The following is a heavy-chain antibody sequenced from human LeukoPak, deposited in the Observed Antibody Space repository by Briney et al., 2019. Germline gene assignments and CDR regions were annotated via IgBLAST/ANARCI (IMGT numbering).Heavy chain of an antibody. CDR3: ARVRLPPYYYYYYYMDV. J-gene: IGHJ6*03. D-gene: IGHD5-18*01. CDR2: IHHSGST. V-gene: IGHV4-38-2*02. Sequence: SETLSLTCTVPGYSISSGYYWGWIRQPPGKGLEWIGSIHHSGSTYYNPSLKSRATISIDTSKNQFSLTLSSVTAADTAVYYCARVRLPPYYYYYYYMDVWGKGTTVTVSS. CDR1: GYSISSGYY.